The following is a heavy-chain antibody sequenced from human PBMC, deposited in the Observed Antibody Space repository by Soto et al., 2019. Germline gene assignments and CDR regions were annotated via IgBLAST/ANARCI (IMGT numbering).Heavy chain of an antibody. J-gene: IGHJ6*02. D-gene: IGHD3-3*01. CDR2: INAGNGNT. CDR3: ARTDFWRGYPRVGDYYGMDV. V-gene: IGHV1-3*01. Sequence: QVQLVQSGAEVKKPGASVKVSCKASGYTFTSYAMHWVRQAPGQRLEWMGWINAGNGNTKYSQKFQGRVTITRDTSASTAYMELSSLRSEDTAVYYCARTDFWRGYPRVGDYYGMDVWGQGTTVTVSS. CDR1: GYTFTSYA.